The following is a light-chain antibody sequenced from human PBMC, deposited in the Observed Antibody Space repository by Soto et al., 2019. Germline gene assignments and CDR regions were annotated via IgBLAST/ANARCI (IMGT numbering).Light chain of an antibody. Sequence: QSALTQPPSASGSPGQSVTISCTGTSSDVGGYNYVSWYQQHPGKAPKLMMSEVSKRPSGVPDRFSGSKSSNTASLTVSGLQAEDEADYYCSSFAGSNVVFGGGTKLTVL. CDR3: SSFAGSNVV. CDR2: EVS. CDR1: SSDVGGYNY. V-gene: IGLV2-8*01. J-gene: IGLJ2*01.